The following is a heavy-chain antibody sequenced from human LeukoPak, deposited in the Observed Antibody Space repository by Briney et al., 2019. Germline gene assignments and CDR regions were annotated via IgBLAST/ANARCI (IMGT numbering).Heavy chain of an antibody. J-gene: IGHJ4*02. Sequence: SETLSLTCAVYGESFSGYYWSWIRQPPGKGLEWIGEINHSGSTNYNPSLKSRVTISVDTSKNQFSLKLSSVTAADTAVYYCARRDWNYEAFDYWGQGTLVTVSS. D-gene: IGHD1-7*01. CDR1: GESFSGYY. CDR3: ARRDWNYEAFDY. V-gene: IGHV4-34*01. CDR2: INHSGST.